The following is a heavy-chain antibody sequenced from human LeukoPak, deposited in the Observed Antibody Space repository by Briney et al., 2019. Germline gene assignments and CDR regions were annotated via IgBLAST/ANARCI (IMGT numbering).Heavy chain of an antibody. Sequence: PSETLSLTCTVSGVSISSSNSYWGWIRQPPGKGLEWIGEINHSGSTNYNPSLKSRVTISVDTSKNQFSLKLSSVTAADTAVYYCARSRITMVRGVIGLSWFDPWGQGTLVTVSS. CDR2: INHSGST. D-gene: IGHD3-10*01. J-gene: IGHJ5*02. CDR1: GVSISSSNSY. CDR3: ARSRITMVRGVIGLSWFDP. V-gene: IGHV4-39*07.